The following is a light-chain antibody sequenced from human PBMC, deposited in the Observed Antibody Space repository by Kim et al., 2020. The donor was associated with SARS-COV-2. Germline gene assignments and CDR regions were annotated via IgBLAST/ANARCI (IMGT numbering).Light chain of an antibody. Sequence: SPGDRATLPCRASQSVSGAYLAGYQQKPGQPPRLLIYGAVSRAAGIPARFSGSGSGTDFTITISRLESEDFAVEYCHQFGGSARTFGQGPKVDIK. V-gene: IGKV3-20*01. J-gene: IGKJ1*01. CDR2: GAV. CDR3: HQFGGSART. CDR1: QSVSGAY.